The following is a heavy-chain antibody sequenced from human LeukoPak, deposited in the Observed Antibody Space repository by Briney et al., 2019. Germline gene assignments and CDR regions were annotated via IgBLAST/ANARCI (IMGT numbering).Heavy chain of an antibody. D-gene: IGHD1-1*01. Sequence: ASVKVSCKASGYTFTGYYMHWVRQASGQGLECMGWINPNSGGTNYAQKFQGRVTMTRDTSISTAYMELSRLRSDDTAVYYCAREEDAYNSYYFDYWGQGTLVTVSS. V-gene: IGHV1-2*02. CDR2: INPNSGGT. CDR1: GYTFTGYY. J-gene: IGHJ4*02. CDR3: AREEDAYNSYYFDY.